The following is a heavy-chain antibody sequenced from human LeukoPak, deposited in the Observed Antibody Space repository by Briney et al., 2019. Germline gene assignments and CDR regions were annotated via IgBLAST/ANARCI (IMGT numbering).Heavy chain of an antibody. CDR1: GGAISSYY. D-gene: IGHD3-3*01. CDR2: IYYSGST. J-gene: IGHJ4*02. Sequence: SETLSLTCTVSGGAISSYYWSWIRQPPGKGLEWIGYIYYSGSTNYNPSLKSRVTISVDTSKNQFSLKLSSVTAADTAVYYCARQRFLEWYFDYWGQGTLVTVSS. V-gene: IGHV4-59*08. CDR3: ARQRFLEWYFDY.